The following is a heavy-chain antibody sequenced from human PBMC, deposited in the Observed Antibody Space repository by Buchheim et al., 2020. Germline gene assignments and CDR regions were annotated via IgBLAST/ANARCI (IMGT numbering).Heavy chain of an antibody. CDR2: IKQDGSEK. Sequence: VQLQQWGAGLLKPSETLSLTCAVYGGSFSGYYWSWVRQAPGKGLEWVANIKQDGSEKYYVDSVKGRFTISRDNAKNSLYLQMNSLRAEDTAVYYCARDSTVSGLLSPYYYYGMDVWGQGTT. J-gene: IGHJ6*02. V-gene: IGHV3-7*01. D-gene: IGHD2-21*02. CDR1: GGSFSGYY. CDR3: ARDSTVSGLLSPYYYYGMDV.